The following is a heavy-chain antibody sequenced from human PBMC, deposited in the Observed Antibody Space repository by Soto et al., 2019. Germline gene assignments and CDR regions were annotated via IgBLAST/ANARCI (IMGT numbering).Heavy chain of an antibody. CDR1: GYTFTSFG. V-gene: IGHV1-18*01. D-gene: IGHD3-10*01. J-gene: IGHJ2*01. Sequence: QFQLAQSAAEVKKPGASVKVSCKASGYTFTSFGITWVRQAPGQGLEWMGWISAYSGNTNYAQNLQDRVTLTTDTSTNTAYRELRSLTSDDTAVYYCARETSGSYYKLDLWGRGTLVTVSS. CDR2: ISAYSGNT. CDR3: ARETSGSYYKLDL.